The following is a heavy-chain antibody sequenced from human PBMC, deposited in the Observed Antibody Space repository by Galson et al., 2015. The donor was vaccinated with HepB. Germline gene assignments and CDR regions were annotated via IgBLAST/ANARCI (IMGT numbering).Heavy chain of an antibody. CDR2: IDPSDSYT. V-gene: IGHV5-10-1*01. Sequence: QSGAEVKKPGESLRISCKGSGYTFTAFWITWVRQIPGKGLEWMGRIDPSDSYTDYSPSFQVHVTISADRSITTAYLQWRSLKASDIAMSYCSSRHSYFRSGTGYNDSVSWGQGTLVTVSS. J-gene: IGHJ5*02. CDR1: GYTFTAFW. CDR3: SSRHSYFRSGTGYNDSVS. D-gene: IGHD3-10*01.